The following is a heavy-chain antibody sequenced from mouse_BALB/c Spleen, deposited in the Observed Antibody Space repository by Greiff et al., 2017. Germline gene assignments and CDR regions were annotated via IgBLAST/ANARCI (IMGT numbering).Heavy chain of an antibody. CDR2: IRNKANGYTT. CDR3: ARDRYGNYRYYFDY. CDR1: GFTFTDYY. D-gene: IGHD2-1*01. J-gene: IGHJ2*01. Sequence: EVHLVESGGGLVQPGGSLRLSCATSGFTFTDYYMSWVRQPPGKALEWLGFIRNKANGYTTEYSASVKGRFTISRDNSQSILYLQMNTLRAEDSATYYCARDRYGNYRYYFDYWGQGTTLTVSS. V-gene: IGHV7-3*02.